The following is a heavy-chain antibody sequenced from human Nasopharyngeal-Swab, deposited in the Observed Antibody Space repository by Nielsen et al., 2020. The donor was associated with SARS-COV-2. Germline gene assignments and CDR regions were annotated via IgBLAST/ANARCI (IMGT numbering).Heavy chain of an antibody. CDR1: GGSISSYY. D-gene: IGHD4-23*01. Sequence: SETLSLTCTVSGGSISSYYWSWIRQPPGKGLEWIGYIYYSGSTNYNPSLKSRVTISVDTSKNKFSLKLSSVTAADTAVYYCARDNTGVTSEGVDIWGQGTMVTVSS. CDR3: ARDNTGVTSEGVDI. V-gene: IGHV4-59*01. J-gene: IGHJ3*02. CDR2: IYYSGST.